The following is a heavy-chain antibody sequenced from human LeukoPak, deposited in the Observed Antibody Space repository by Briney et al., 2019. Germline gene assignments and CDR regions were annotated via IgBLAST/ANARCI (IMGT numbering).Heavy chain of an antibody. J-gene: IGHJ3*02. Sequence: SETLSLTCAVYGGSFSGYYWSWIRQPPGKGLEWIGYIYYSGSTNYNPSLKSRVTISVDTSKNQFSLKLSSVTAADTAVYYCARARGDAHDAFDIWGQGTMVTVSS. CDR3: ARARGDAHDAFDI. D-gene: IGHD5-24*01. CDR1: GGSFSGYY. V-gene: IGHV4-59*01. CDR2: IYYSGST.